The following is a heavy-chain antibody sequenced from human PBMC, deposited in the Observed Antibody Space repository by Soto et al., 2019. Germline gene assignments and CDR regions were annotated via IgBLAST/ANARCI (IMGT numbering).Heavy chain of an antibody. J-gene: IGHJ4*02. D-gene: IGHD6-13*01. CDR1: GFTFDDYA. V-gene: IGHV3-9*01. CDR2: ISWNSGSI. CDR3: ARGYSSSWYYFDS. Sequence: EVQLVESGGGLVQPGRSLRLSCAASGFTFDDYAMHWVRQAPGKGLEWVSGISWNSGSIGYADSVKGRFTISRDNAKNSLYLQMNSLRAEDTALYYCARGYSSSWYYFDSWGQGTLVTVSS.